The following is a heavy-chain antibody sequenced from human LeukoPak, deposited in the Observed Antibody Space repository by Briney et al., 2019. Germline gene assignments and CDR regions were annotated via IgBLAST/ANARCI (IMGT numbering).Heavy chain of an antibody. J-gene: IGHJ6*04. CDR1: GFTFSSYA. CDR3: ARVDYYGSGPYYYYGMDV. CDR2: IWYDGSNK. Sequence: GRSLRLSCAASGFTFSSYAMHWVRQAPGKGLEWVAVIWYDGSNKYYADSVKGRFTISRDNSKNTLYLQMNSLRAEDTAVYYCARVDYYGSGPYYYYGMDVWGKGTTVTVSS. D-gene: IGHD3-10*01. V-gene: IGHV3-33*08.